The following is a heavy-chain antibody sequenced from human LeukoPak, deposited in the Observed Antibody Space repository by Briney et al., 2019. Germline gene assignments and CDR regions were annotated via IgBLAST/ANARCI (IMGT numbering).Heavy chain of an antibody. CDR1: GFTFSSYA. J-gene: IGHJ4*02. D-gene: IGHD4-17*01. CDR2: ISYDGSNK. V-gene: IGHV3-30-3*01. CDR3: ARSGTTVTTLFY. Sequence: PGRSLRLSCAASGFTFSSYAMHWVRQAPGKGLEWVAVISYDGSNKYYADSVKGRFTISRDNSKNTLYLQMNSLRAEDTAVYYCARSGTTVTTLFYWGQGTLVTVSS.